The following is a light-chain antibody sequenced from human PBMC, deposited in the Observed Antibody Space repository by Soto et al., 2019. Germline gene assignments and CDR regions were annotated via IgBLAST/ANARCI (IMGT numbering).Light chain of an antibody. V-gene: IGLV2-14*01. J-gene: IGLJ2*01. CDR1: SSDIGAYNY. CDR2: EVN. CDR3: SSYTSSFTLL. Sequence: QSALTQPASVSGSPGQSITISCTGTSSDIGAYNYVSWYQQHPGKVPKLMIYEVNNRPSGVSNRFSGSKSGNTASLTISGLQAEDEADYYCSSYTSSFTLLFGGGTQLTVL.